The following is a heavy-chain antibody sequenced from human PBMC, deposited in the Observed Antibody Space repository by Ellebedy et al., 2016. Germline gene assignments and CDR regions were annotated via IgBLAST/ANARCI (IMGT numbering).Heavy chain of an antibody. CDR1: GFTFSSYS. CDR2: ISSSSSYI. D-gene: IGHD3-10*01. V-gene: IGHV3-21*01. CDR3: ARVGPYYYGSGSGYYYYGMDV. J-gene: IGHJ6*02. Sequence: GGSLRLSCAASGFTFSSYSMNWVRQAPGKGLEWVSSISSSSSYIYYADSVKGRFTISRDNAKNSLYLQMNSLRAEDTAVYYCARVGPYYYGSGSGYYYYGMDVWGQGTTVTVSS.